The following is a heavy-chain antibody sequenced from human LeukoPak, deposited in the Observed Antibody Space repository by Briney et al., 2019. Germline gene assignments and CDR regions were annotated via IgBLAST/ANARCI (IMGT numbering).Heavy chain of an antibody. CDR2: ISSGDSYI. D-gene: IGHD2-21*02. CDR3: ARDRVCGDCPFNSGMDV. J-gene: IGHJ6*02. V-gene: IGHV3-21*01. Sequence: GGSLRLSCAASGFTFNTYSMNWVRQAPGKGLEWVSSISSGDSYISYADSVKGRFTVSRDNAKKSLYLQMNSLRAEDTAVYYCARDRVCGDCPFNSGMDVWGQGTTVTVSS. CDR1: GFTFNTYS.